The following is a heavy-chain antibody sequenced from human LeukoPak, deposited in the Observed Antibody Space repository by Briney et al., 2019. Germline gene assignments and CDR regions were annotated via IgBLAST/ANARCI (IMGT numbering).Heavy chain of an antibody. J-gene: IGHJ4*02. Sequence: AASVKVSCTASGYTFTSYGISWVRQAPGQGLEWMGWISAYNGNTNYAQKLQGRVTMTTDTSTSTAYMELRSLRSDDTAVYYCARDLGRRFLESTTLDYWGQGTLATVSS. CDR2: ISAYNGNT. D-gene: IGHD3-3*01. CDR3: ARDLGRRFLESTTLDY. CDR1: GYTFTSYG. V-gene: IGHV1-18*01.